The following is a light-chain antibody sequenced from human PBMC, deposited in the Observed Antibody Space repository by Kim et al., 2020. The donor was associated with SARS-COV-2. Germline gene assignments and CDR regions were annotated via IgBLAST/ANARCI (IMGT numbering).Light chain of an antibody. CDR2: GKN. CDR3: NSRGTSGDRWV. V-gene: IGLV3-19*01. Sequence: SSELTQDPAVSVALGQTVRITSQGDSLRNYDASWYQQKPGQAPLLVIYGKNNRPAGIPDRFSGSSSGDTASLTITGAQAEDEADYYCNSRGTSGDRWVFGGGT. J-gene: IGLJ3*02. CDR1: SLRNYD.